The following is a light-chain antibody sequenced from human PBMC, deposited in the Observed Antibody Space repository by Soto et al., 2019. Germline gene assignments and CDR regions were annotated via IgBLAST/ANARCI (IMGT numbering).Light chain of an antibody. J-gene: IGKJ5*01. CDR2: AAS. Sequence: DIQITQSPSSLSASLVDRVIITCLASQTISSHLNWYQQKPGAAPKLLIYAASALHSGVPSRFSGSGSGTDFTLTISSLHPEDFAVYFCQQFKNYPITFGQGTRLEIK. CDR3: QQFKNYPIT. V-gene: IGKV1-39*01. CDR1: QTISSH.